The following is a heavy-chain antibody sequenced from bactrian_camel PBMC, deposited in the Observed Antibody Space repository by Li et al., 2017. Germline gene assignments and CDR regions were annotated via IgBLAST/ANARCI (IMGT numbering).Heavy chain of an antibody. CDR1: EYYYPTYC. D-gene: IGHD1*01. CDR2: ITDGGGT. V-gene: IGHV3S53*01. J-gene: IGHJ4*01. Sequence: HVQLVESGGGSVQAGGSLRLSCATSEYYYPTYCLGWYWQAPGKEREGVAQITDGGGTMYADSVQGRFTISRDNDKNMLYLQLNKVEIADTATYYCAVGITPQMGWASFTPPGPGTQVTVS.